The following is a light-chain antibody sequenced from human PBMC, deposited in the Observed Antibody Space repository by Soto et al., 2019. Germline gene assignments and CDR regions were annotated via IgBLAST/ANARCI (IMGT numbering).Light chain of an antibody. CDR2: AAS. CDR3: QQSYSTTWI. CDR1: QSISSY. J-gene: IGKJ1*01. V-gene: IGKV1-39*01. Sequence: DIQMTQSPSSLSASVGDRVTITCRASQSISSYLNWYQQNPGRPPKLLIYAASTLQSGVPSRFSGSGSGTDFTLTISSLQPEDFATYYCQQSYSTTWIFGQGTKVEIK.